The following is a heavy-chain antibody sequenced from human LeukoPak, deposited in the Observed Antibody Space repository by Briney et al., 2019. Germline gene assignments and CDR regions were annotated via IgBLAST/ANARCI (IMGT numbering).Heavy chain of an antibody. Sequence: RASVKVSCKSSGFTFTDHYIHWVRQGPGQGLEWMGYIGPHSTFTSSPQEFRGRVTMTRDASMSTAYMELTRLTSDDTAVYYCVREGEGPLSKDFDYWGQGTLVTVSS. CDR1: GFTFTDHY. D-gene: IGHD2/OR15-2a*01. CDR3: VREGEGPLSKDFDY. CDR2: IGPHSTFT. V-gene: IGHV1-2*02. J-gene: IGHJ4*02.